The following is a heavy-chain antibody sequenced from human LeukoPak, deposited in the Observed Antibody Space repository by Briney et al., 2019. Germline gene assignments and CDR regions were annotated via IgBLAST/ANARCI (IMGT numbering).Heavy chain of an antibody. CDR3: ARGPIVVVPAAIKLFAEYFHH. CDR2: ISYDGSNK. J-gene: IGHJ1*01. Sequence: GGSLRLSCAASGFTFSSYAMHWVRQAPGKGLEWVAVISYDGSNKYYADSVKGRFTISRDNSKNTLYLQMNSLRAEDTAVYYCARGPIVVVPAAIKLFAEYFHHWGQGTLVTVSS. D-gene: IGHD2-2*01. V-gene: IGHV3-30-3*01. CDR1: GFTFSSYA.